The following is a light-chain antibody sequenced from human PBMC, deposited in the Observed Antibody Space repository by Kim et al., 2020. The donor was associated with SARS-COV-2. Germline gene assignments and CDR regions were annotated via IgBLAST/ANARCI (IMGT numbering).Light chain of an antibody. J-gene: IGLJ3*02. CDR1: NSNVGINY. CDR2: RNN. CDR3: AVWDDSLSGWV. Sequence: GQRVTISGSGSNSNVGINYIYWSQHLPGTAPTLLIYRNNLRPSGVSDRFSGSKSGTSASLAISGLRSEDESDYFCAVWDDSLSGWVFGGGTQLTVL. V-gene: IGLV1-47*01.